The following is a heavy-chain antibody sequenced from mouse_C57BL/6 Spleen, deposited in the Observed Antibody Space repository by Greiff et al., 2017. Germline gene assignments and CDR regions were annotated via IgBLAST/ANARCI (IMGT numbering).Heavy chain of an antibody. V-gene: IGHV5-9*01. CDR2: ISGGGGNT. D-gene: IGHD5-1*01. J-gene: IGHJ4*01. CDR1: GFTFSSYT. CDR3: ARHQYPYAMDY. Sequence: EVKLMESGGGLVKPGGSLKLSCAASGFTFSSYTMSWVRQTPEKRLEWVATISGGGGNTYYPDSVKGRFTISRDNAKNTLYLQMSSLRSEDTALYYCARHQYPYAMDYWGQGTSVTVSS.